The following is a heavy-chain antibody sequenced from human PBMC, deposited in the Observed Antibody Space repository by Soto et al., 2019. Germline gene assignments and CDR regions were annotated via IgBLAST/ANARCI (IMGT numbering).Heavy chain of an antibody. CDR2: IYYSGST. J-gene: IGHJ4*02. CDR1: GDSISSADYY. CDR3: ARVNRGKYGAFDY. Sequence: PSETLSLTCTVSGDSISSADYYWSWIRQPPGKGLEWIGYIYYSGSTNYIPSLKSRLTISLDTSKTQFSLKLNSVTAADTAVYYCARVNRGKYGAFDYWGQGTLVTVSS. V-gene: IGHV4-30-4*01. D-gene: IGHD1-26*01.